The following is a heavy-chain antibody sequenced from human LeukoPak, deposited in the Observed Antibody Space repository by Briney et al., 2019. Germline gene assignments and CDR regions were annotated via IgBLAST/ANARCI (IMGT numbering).Heavy chain of an antibody. Sequence: PGGSLRPSCAASGFTFSPYWMNWFRQAPGKGLEWVAIIKQDGSEELYDGSVEGRFTISRDSGKNSLYLQMNSLRAEDMAVYYCARGAGWLADYWGQGTLVTVSS. J-gene: IGHJ4*02. CDR3: ARGAGWLADY. CDR2: IKQDGSEE. CDR1: GFTFSPYW. D-gene: IGHD2-15*01. V-gene: IGHV3-7*01.